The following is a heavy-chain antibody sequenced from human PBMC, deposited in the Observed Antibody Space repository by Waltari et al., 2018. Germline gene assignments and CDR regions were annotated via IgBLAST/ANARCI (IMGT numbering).Heavy chain of an antibody. Sequence: EVQLVESGGGLVKPGGSLRLSCAASGFTFSSYSMNWVRQAPGKGLEWVSSISSSSSYIYYADSVKGRFTISRDNAKNSLYLQMNSLRAEDTAVYYCARGFGDYYDSSGYYYDYWGQVTLVTVSS. J-gene: IGHJ4*02. CDR2: ISSSSSYI. CDR3: ARGFGDYYDSSGYYYDY. V-gene: IGHV3-21*01. CDR1: GFTFSSYS. D-gene: IGHD3-22*01.